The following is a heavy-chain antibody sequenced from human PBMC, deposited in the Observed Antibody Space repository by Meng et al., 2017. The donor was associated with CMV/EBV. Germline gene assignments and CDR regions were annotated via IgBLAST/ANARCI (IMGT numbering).Heavy chain of an antibody. Sequence: ASVKVSCKASGYTFTSYDINWVRQATGQGLEWMGWMNPNSGNTGYAQKFQGRVTMTRDTSISTAYMELSSLRSDDTAVYYCARAYVSQWVYYYYGMDVWGQGTTVTVSS. V-gene: IGHV1-8*02. CDR3: ARAYVSQWVYYYYGMDV. CDR1: GYTFTSYD. J-gene: IGHJ6*02. D-gene: IGHD1-26*01. CDR2: MNPNSGNT.